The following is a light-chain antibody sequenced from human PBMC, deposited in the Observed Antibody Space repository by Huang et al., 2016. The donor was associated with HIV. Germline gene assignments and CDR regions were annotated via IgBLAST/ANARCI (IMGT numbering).Light chain of an antibody. Sequence: DIQMTQSPSPLSASVGDRVTVTCRASQSIGNYLNWYQQKPGKAPKLLNYGASSLQSGVPSRFSGSGAGTVFILSITSLQPEDFATYYCQQSYNSWTFGQGTKVDIK. CDR3: QQSYNSWT. CDR2: GAS. CDR1: QSIGNY. V-gene: IGKV1-39*01. J-gene: IGKJ1*01.